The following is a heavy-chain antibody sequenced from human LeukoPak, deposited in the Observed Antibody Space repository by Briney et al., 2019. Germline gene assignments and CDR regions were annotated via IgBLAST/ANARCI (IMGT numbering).Heavy chain of an antibody. CDR3: ARAVSGSYYFDY. J-gene: IGHJ4*02. CDR2: VSDSGGRT. D-gene: IGHD1-26*01. Sequence: GGSLRLSCAVSGITLSNYGMSWVRQAPGKGLEWVAGVSDSGGRTKYADSVKGRFTISRDNSKNTLYLQMNSLRAEDTAVYYCARAVSGSYYFDYWGQGTLVTVSS. CDR1: GITLSNYG. V-gene: IGHV3-23*01.